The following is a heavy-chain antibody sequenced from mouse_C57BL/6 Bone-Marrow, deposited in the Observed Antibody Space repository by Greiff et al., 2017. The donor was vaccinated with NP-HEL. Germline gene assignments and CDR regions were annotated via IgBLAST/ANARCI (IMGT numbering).Heavy chain of an antibody. V-gene: IGHV3-1*01. CDR2: ISYSGST. J-gene: IGHJ1*03. D-gene: IGHD1-1*01. CDR1: GYSITSGYD. Sequence: EVMLVESGPGMVTPSQSLSLTCTVTGYSITSGYDWHWIRHFPGNKLEWMGYISYSGSTNYNPSLKSRISITHDTSKNHFFLKLNSVTTEDTATYYCARYYGSSYWYFDVWGTGTTVTVSS. CDR3: ARYYGSSYWYFDV.